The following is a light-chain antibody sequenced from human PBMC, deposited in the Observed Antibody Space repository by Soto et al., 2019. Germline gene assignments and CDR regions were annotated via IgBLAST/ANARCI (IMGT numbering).Light chain of an antibody. Sequence: DIQMTQSPSTLSASVGDRVTITCRASQKISTWLAWFQQKPGEAPKLLIYKTSHLESGVPSRFSGTGSGTEFTLSIINLQPHDFATYYCQQYNTYSHMYSFGQGTRLEIK. CDR2: KTS. CDR3: QQYNTYSHMYS. CDR1: QKISTW. J-gene: IGKJ2*01. V-gene: IGKV1-5*03.